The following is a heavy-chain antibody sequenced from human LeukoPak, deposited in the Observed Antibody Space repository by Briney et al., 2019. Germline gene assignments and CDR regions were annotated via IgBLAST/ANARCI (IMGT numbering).Heavy chain of an antibody. Sequence: GASVKVSCKASGGTFSSYAISWVRQAPGQGLEWMGGIIPIFGTANYAQKFQGRVTITADESTSTAYMELSSLRSEDTAVYYCARSLLMVYAIAEGGTDYWGQETLVTVSS. V-gene: IGHV1-69*13. D-gene: IGHD2-8*01. CDR2: IIPIFGTA. CDR1: GGTFSSYA. J-gene: IGHJ4*02. CDR3: ARSLLMVYAIAEGGTDY.